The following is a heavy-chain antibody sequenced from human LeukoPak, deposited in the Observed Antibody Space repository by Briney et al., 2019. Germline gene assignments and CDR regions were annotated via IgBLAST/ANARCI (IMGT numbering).Heavy chain of an antibody. CDR1: GFIFSTYG. CDR3: ARTHGYSAYGPLGY. Sequence: GGSLRLSCAASGFIFSTYGMHWVRQAPGKGLEWVAFIRSDGSDKSYAGSVMGRFTISRDNSKNTLYLQMNTLTAEDTAVYYCARTHGYSAYGPLGYWGQGTLVTVSS. V-gene: IGHV3-30*02. D-gene: IGHD5-12*01. J-gene: IGHJ4*02. CDR2: IRSDGSDK.